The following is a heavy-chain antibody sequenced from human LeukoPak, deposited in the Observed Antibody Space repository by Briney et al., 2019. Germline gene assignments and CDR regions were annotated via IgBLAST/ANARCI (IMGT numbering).Heavy chain of an antibody. CDR2: ISGYTGNT. CDR1: GYTFISFG. D-gene: IGHD6-6*01. V-gene: IGHV1-18*01. J-gene: IGHJ4*02. CDR3: VRDLNSAARSFFDY. Sequence: ASVKVSCKASGYTFISFGISWVRQAPGQGPEWMGWISGYTGNTDYAQKFQGRVTMITDTSTSTVYMDLRSLRSDDTAVYYCVRDLNSAARSFFDYWGQGTRVTVSS.